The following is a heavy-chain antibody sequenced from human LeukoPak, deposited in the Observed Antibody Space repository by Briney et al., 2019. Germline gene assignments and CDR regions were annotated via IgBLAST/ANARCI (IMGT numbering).Heavy chain of an antibody. CDR3: AKAEGYDILTGLDH. CDR1: GFTFSAYA. D-gene: IGHD3-9*01. V-gene: IGHV3-23*01. Sequence: GGSLRLSCEASGFTFSAYAMTWVRQAPGKGLEWVSGIGASGGSTYYADSVKGRFTISRDNSKNTLYLQMNSLRTEDTAVYYCAKAEGYDILTGLDHWGQGTLVTVSS. CDR2: IGASGGST. J-gene: IGHJ4*02.